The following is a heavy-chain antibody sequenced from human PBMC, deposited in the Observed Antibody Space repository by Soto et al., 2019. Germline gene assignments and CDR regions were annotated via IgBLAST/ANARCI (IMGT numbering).Heavy chain of an antibody. CDR2: ISYDGSNK. J-gene: IGHJ6*02. D-gene: IGHD4-17*01. CDR3: AKILQLGDYAYYYYGMDV. Sequence: QVQLVESGGGVVQPGRSLRFSCAASGFTFSSYGMHWVRQAPGKGLEWVAVISYDGSNKYYADSVKGRFTISRDNSKNTLYLQMNSLRAEDTAVYYCAKILQLGDYAYYYYGMDVWGQGTTVTVSS. CDR1: GFTFSSYG. V-gene: IGHV3-30*18.